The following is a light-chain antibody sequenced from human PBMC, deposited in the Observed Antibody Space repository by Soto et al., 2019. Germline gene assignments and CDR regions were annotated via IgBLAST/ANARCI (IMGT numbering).Light chain of an antibody. J-gene: IGLJ1*01. CDR3: AAWDDSLSGYV. V-gene: IGLV1-44*01. Sequence: QSVLTQPPSASGTPGQRVTISYSGSNSNIRSNTVNWYQQLPGTAPKLLIYSNSQRPSGVPDRFSGSKSGTSASLAISGLQSEDEADYYCAAWDDSLSGYVFGTGTKLTVL. CDR2: SNS. CDR1: NSNIRSNT.